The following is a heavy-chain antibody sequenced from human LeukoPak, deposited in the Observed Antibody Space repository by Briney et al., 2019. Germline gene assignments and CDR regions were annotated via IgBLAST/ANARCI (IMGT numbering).Heavy chain of an antibody. CDR1: GLSFSNYA. CDR2: ISSNGGST. V-gene: IGHV3-64D*09. J-gene: IGHJ4*02. CDR3: VKARLAVAVNFDS. Sequence: PGGSLRLSCSASGLSFSNYAMHWVRQAPGKGLEYVSAISSNGGSTYYADSVKGRFTISRDNSKNTLYLQMSSLRAEDTAIYYCVKARLAVAVNFDSWGQGTLVTVSS. D-gene: IGHD6-19*01.